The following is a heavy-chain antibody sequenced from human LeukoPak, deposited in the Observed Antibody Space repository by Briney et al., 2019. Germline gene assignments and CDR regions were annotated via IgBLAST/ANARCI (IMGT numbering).Heavy chain of an antibody. CDR3: ARYGKLWFGESRYYYYMDV. V-gene: IGHV4-31*03. D-gene: IGHD3-10*01. J-gene: IGHJ6*03. CDR2: IYYSGST. CDR1: GGSISSGGYY. Sequence: SETLSLTCTVSGGSISSGGYYWSWIRQHPGKGLEWIGYIYYSGSTYYNPSLKSRVTISVDTSKNRFSLKLSSVTAADTAVYYCARYGKLWFGESRYYYYMDVWGKGTTVTVSS.